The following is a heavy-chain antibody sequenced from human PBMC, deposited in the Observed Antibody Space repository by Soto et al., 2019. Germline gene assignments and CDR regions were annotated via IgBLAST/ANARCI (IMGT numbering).Heavy chain of an antibody. Sequence: QVQLVQSGAEVKKPGSSVKVSCKASGGTFSSYAISWVRQAPGQGLEWMGGIIPIFGTANYAQKFQGRVTNTAGESTSTAYMELSSLRSEDTAVYYCARLLTGTTGIDYWGQGTLVTVSS. D-gene: IGHD1-7*01. CDR3: ARLLTGTTGIDY. CDR1: GGTFSSYA. J-gene: IGHJ4*02. V-gene: IGHV1-69*01. CDR2: IIPIFGTA.